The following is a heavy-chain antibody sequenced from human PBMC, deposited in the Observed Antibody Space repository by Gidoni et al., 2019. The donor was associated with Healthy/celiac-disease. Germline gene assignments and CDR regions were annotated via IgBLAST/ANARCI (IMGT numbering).Heavy chain of an antibody. CDR3: AREGLDYGDYPI. D-gene: IGHD4-17*01. CDR1: GFTFSSYE. CDR2: ISSSGSTI. J-gene: IGHJ3*02. V-gene: IGHV3-48*03. Sequence: EVQLVESGGGLVQPGGSLRLSCPASGFTFSSYEMNWVRQAPGKGLEWVSYISSSGSTIYYADSVKGRFTISRDNAKNSLYLQMNSLRAEDTAVYYCAREGLDYGDYPIWGQGTMVTVSS.